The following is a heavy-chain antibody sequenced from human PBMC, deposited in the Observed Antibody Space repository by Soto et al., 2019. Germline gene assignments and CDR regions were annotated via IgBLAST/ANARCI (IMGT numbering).Heavy chain of an antibody. CDR2: IFDSGTT. Sequence: PSETLSLTCTVSGGSISSGGYSWSWIRQPPGKGLEWIGHIFDSGTTYTNPSLRSQVAISLDTSKNHFSLKVNSVTAADTAVYYCARGRLVPAVNFDYWGLGTLVTVSS. CDR3: ARGRLVPAVNFDY. CDR1: GGSISSGGYS. J-gene: IGHJ4*02. V-gene: IGHV4-30-4*07. D-gene: IGHD2-2*01.